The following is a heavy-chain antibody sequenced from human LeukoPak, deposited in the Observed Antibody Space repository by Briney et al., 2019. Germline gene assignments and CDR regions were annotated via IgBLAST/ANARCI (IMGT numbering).Heavy chain of an antibody. D-gene: IGHD4-17*01. CDR2: IYYSGST. CDR1: GGSISSYY. CDR3: ARARLTVTTSGSGPDWFDP. Sequence: SETLSLTCTVSGGSISSYYWSWIRQPPGKGLEWIGYIYYSGSTNYNPSLKSRVTISVGTSKNQFSLKLSSVTAADTAVYYCARARLTVTTSGSGPDWFDPWGQGTLVTVSS. V-gene: IGHV4-59*01. J-gene: IGHJ5*02.